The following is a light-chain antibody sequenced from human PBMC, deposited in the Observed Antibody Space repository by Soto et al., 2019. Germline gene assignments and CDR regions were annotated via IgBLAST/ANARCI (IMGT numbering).Light chain of an antibody. CDR1: QSVNNY. V-gene: IGKV3-11*01. CDR2: DAS. CDR3: QHRSNLGLT. Sequence: EIVLTQSPATLSLSPGERATLSCRASQSVNNYLAWYQQKPGQAPRLLIYDASNRATGIPARFSGSGSGTDFTLTISSLEPEDFAVYYCQHRSNLGLTFGGGTKVEIK. J-gene: IGKJ4*01.